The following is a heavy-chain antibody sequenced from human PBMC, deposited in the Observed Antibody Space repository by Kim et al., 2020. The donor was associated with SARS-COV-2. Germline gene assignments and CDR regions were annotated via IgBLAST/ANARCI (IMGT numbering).Heavy chain of an antibody. CDR2: FDPEDGET. V-gene: IGHV1-24*01. Sequence: ASVKVSCKVSGYTLTELSMHWVRQAPGKGLEWMGGFDPEDGETIYAQKFQGRVTMTEDTSTDTAYMELSSLRSEDTAVYYCALRGDRFRLVPIDYWGQGTLVTVSS. CDR3: ALRGDRFRLVPIDY. CDR1: GYTLTELS. J-gene: IGHJ4*02. D-gene: IGHD3-9*01.